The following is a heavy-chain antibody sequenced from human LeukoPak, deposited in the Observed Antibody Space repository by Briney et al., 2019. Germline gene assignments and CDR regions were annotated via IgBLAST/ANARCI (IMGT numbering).Heavy chain of an antibody. CDR3: IAYSSGWN. CDR1: GFTLSNYW. Sequence: QPGGSLRLSCAASGFTLSNYWMQWVRQASGKGLVLVSRIKNGGSSTDYGDSVKGRFTISRDNAKNTLYLQMSKLRAEDTAVYYSIAYSSGWNWGQGTLVTVSS. J-gene: IGHJ4*02. D-gene: IGHD6-25*01. CDR2: IKNGGSST. V-gene: IGHV3-74*01.